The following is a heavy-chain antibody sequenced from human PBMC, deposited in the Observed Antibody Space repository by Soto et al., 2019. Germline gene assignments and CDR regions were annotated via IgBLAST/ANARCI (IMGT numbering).Heavy chain of an antibody. D-gene: IGHD3-3*01. V-gene: IGHV3-23*01. Sequence: PGGSLRLSCAASGFTFSSYAMSWVRQAPGKGKEWVSAISGSGGSIYYADSVKGRFTNSRDNSKNTLYLQMNSLRAEDTAVFYCAKEGPPEEEEWLLAIFDYWGQGTLVTVSS. CDR3: AKEGPPEEEEWLLAIFDY. J-gene: IGHJ4*02. CDR2: ISGSGGSI. CDR1: GFTFSSYA.